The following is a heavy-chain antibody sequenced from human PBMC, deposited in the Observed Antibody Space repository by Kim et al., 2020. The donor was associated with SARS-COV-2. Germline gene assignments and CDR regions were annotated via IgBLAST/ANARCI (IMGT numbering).Heavy chain of an antibody. V-gene: IGHV3-30*04. Sequence: GGSLRLSCAASGFTFSSYAMHWVRQAPGKGLEWVAVISYDGSNKYYADSVKGRFTISRDNSKNTLYLQMNSLRAEDTAVYYCARDLGELLIPYWGQGTLVTVSS. CDR1: GFTFSSYA. CDR2: ISYDGSNK. CDR3: ARDLGELLIPY. D-gene: IGHD2-15*01. J-gene: IGHJ4*02.